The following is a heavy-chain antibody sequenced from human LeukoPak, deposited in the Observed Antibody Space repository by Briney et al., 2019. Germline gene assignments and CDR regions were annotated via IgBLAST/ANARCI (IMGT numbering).Heavy chain of an antibody. CDR1: GGSISSYY. Sequence: SETLSLTCAVSGGSISSYYWSWIRQPPGKGLEWIGYIYYSGSTNYNPSLKSRVTISVDTSKNQFSLKLRSVTAADTAVYYCARVTGYVIEDYFDYWGQGTLVTVSS. D-gene: IGHD3-22*01. CDR3: ARVTGYVIEDYFDY. J-gene: IGHJ4*02. V-gene: IGHV4-59*01. CDR2: IYYSGST.